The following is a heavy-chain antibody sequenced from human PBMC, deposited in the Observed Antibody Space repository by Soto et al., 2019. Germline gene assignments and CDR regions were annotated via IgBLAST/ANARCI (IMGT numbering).Heavy chain of an antibody. D-gene: IGHD3-10*01. Sequence: EVQLVESGGGLVKPGGSLRLSCAASGFTFSSYSMNWVRQAPGKGLEWVSSISSSSSYIYYADSVKGRFTISRDNAKNSLYLQMNSLRAEDTAVYYCARNAPPWMVRGVIIKAEYYYYGMDVWGQGTTVTVSS. CDR1: GFTFSSYS. CDR2: ISSSSSYI. V-gene: IGHV3-21*01. J-gene: IGHJ6*02. CDR3: ARNAPPWMVRGVIIKAEYYYYGMDV.